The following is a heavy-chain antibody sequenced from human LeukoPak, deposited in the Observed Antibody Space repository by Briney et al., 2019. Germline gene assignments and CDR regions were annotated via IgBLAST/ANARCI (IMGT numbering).Heavy chain of an antibody. Sequence: SQTLSLTCTVSGGSISSGSYYWSWIRQPAGKGLEWIGRIYTSGSTNYNPSLKSRVTMSVDTSKNQFSLKLSSVTAADTAVYYCARAQNDYGDHFDYWGQGTLVTVSS. CDR1: GGSISSGSYY. CDR3: ARAQNDYGDHFDY. J-gene: IGHJ4*02. V-gene: IGHV4-61*02. D-gene: IGHD4-17*01. CDR2: IYTSGST.